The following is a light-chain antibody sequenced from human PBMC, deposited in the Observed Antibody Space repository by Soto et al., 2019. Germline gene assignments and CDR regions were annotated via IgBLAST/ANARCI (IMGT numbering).Light chain of an antibody. J-gene: IGLJ2*01. CDR3: CSYAGKSVV. CDR2: DVT. CDR1: SSDVGPYKY. V-gene: IGLV2-11*01. Sequence: QSALTQPRSVSGSPGQSVTISCTGTSSDVGPYKYVSWYQQHPGKAPKLMIYDVTKRPSGVPDRFSGSQSGYWASLTISGLQAEDEADYYCCSYAGKSVVFGGGTKLTVL.